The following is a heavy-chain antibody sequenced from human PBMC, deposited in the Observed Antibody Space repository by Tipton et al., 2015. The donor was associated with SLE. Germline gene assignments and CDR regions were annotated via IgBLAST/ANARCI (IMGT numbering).Heavy chain of an antibody. D-gene: IGHD6-6*01. J-gene: IGHJ4*02. Sequence: TLSLTCSVSGGSIRTYYWSWIRQTPGKGLEWIGEISHSGSTNYNPSLKSRVTISVDTSKNQFSLKLSSVTAADTAVYYCARFPYSTSSGDYWGQGALVTVSS. V-gene: IGHV4-34*01. CDR2: ISHSGST. CDR3: ARFPYSTSSGDY. CDR1: GGSIRTYY.